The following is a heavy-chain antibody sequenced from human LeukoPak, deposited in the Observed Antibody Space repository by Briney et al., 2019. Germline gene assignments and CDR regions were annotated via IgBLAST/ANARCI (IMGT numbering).Heavy chain of an antibody. V-gene: IGHV4-61*02. CDR2: IYNSGST. CDR1: GGSISRGSYY. Sequence: SQTLSLTCSVSGGSISRGSYYWNWIRQPAGKGLEWMGRIYNSGSTNYNPSLKSRVTISTDMSKNQFSLKLSSVTAADTAVYYCARDHYYNSSGYTFGYWGRGTLVTVSS. D-gene: IGHD3-22*01. J-gene: IGHJ4*02. CDR3: ARDHYYNSSGYTFGY.